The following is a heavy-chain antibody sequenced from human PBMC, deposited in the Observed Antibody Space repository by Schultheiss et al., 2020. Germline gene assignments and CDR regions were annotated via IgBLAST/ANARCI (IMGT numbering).Heavy chain of an antibody. V-gene: IGHV3-21*01. Sequence: GESLKISCAASGFTFSSYSMNWVRQAPGKGLEWVSSISSSSSYIYYADSVKGRFTISRDNAKNSLYLQMNSLRAEDTAVYYCARDPEDIVVVPAAMPPYYYYGMDVWGQGTTVTVSS. J-gene: IGHJ6*02. CDR2: ISSSSSYI. D-gene: IGHD2-2*01. CDR1: GFTFSSYS. CDR3: ARDPEDIVVVPAAMPPYYYYGMDV.